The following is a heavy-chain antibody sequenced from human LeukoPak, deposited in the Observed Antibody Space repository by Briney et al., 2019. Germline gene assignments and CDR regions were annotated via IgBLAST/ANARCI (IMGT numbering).Heavy chain of an antibody. J-gene: IGHJ4*02. Sequence: GGSLRLSCVASGFTFSSFAMQWVRQAPGKGLEWVAVIAYDGSDKYYAASVRGRFTISRDNSKNKVYLQMNNLKTEDTAIYYCASVLDYWGQGILVTVSS. V-gene: IGHV3-30*04. CDR3: ASVLDY. CDR1: GFTFSSFA. CDR2: IAYDGSDK.